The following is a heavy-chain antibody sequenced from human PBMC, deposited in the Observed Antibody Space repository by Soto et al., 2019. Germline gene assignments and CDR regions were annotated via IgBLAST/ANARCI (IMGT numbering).Heavy chain of an antibody. CDR2: IIPIFGTA. V-gene: IGHV1-69*13. CDR3: ATYFLLPAARTDV. J-gene: IGHJ6*02. Sequence: SVKVSCKASGGTFSSYAISWVRQAPGQGLEWMGGIIPIFGTANYAQKFQGRVTITADESTSTAYMELSSLRSEDTAVYYCATYFLLPAARTDVWGQGTTVTVSS. D-gene: IGHD2-2*01. CDR1: GGTFSSYA.